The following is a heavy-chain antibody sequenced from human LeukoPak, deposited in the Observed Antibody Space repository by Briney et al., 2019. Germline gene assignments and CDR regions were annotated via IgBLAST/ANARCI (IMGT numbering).Heavy chain of an antibody. J-gene: IGHJ4*02. CDR1: GYTFTGYY. D-gene: IGHD6-19*01. V-gene: IGHV1-2*02. CDR3: ARSYGAVAVEYYFDY. Sequence: GASVKVSCKASGYTFTGYYMHWVRQAPGQGLEWMGWINPNSGGTNYAQKFQGRVTMTRDTSISTAYMELSRLRSDDTAVYYCARSYGAVAVEYYFDYWGQGTLVTVSS. CDR2: INPNSGGT.